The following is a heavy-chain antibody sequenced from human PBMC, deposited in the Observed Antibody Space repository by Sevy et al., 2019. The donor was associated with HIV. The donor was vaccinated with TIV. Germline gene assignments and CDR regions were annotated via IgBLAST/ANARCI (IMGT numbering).Heavy chain of an antibody. CDR3: AGSRVYDSSGYFYGMDV. J-gene: IGHJ6*02. D-gene: IGHD3-22*01. V-gene: IGHV3-74*01. CDR2: INSEGSST. CDR1: GFTFSSYW. Sequence: GGSLRLSCAASGFTFSSYWMHWVRQAPGKGLVWVSRINSEGSSTSYADSVKGRFTISRDNAKNTLYLQMNSLRAEDTAVYYCAGSRVYDSSGYFYGMDVWGQGTTVTVSS.